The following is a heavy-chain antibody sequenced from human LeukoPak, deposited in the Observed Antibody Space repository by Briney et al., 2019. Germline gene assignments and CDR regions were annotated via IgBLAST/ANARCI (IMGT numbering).Heavy chain of an antibody. D-gene: IGHD6-6*01. V-gene: IGHV3-48*01. Sequence: PGGSLRLSCAASGFTFSSYGMHWVRQAPGKGLEWVSYISSSSSTIYYADSVKGRFTISRDNAKNSLYLQMNSLRAEDTAVYYCARDGRQLAHDAFDIWGQGTMVTVSS. J-gene: IGHJ3*02. CDR1: GFTFSSYG. CDR3: ARDGRQLAHDAFDI. CDR2: ISSSSSTI.